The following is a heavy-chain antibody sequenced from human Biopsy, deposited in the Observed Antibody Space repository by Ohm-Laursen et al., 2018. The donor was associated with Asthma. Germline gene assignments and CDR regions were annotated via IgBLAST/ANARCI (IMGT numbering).Heavy chain of an antibody. CDR3: GRGGYYGERRQHHGMDL. Sequence: AASVKVSCKASGDIFSVFGVNWVRQAPGQGLEWMGEIIPLYRTVNYAQRFQGRVTITADESTTTSYMELSSLKSDDTAVYYCGRGGYYGERRQHHGMDLWGQGTTVTVSS. V-gene: IGHV1-69*13. CDR2: IIPLYRTV. CDR1: GDIFSVFG. J-gene: IGHJ6*02. D-gene: IGHD4-17*01.